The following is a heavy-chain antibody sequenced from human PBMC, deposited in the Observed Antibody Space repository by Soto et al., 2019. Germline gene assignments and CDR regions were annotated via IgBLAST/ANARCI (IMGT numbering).Heavy chain of an antibody. V-gene: IGHV1-2*02. J-gene: IGHJ4*02. Sequence: QVHLVQSGAEVKRPGDSVKVSCKASGYTFTDYHIHWVRQAPGQGLEWMGRITPKSGEIYYSPKFQCRVTLTRDTSISTAYMELTPLRLDETAVYYCARAPIWGPTGDSDYWGQGTLATVSS. CDR1: GYTFTDYH. D-gene: IGHD1-26*01. CDR3: ARAPIWGPTGDSDY. CDR2: ITPKSGEI.